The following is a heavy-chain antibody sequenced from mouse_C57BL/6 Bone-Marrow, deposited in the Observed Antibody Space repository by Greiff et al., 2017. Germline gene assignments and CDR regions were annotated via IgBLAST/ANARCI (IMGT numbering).Heavy chain of an antibody. CDR2: IYPGSGST. V-gene: IGHV1-55*01. D-gene: IGHD2-14*01. Sequence: QVQLQQPGAELVKPGASVKMSCKASGYTFTSYWITWVKQRPGQGLEWIGDIYPGSGSTNYNEKFKSKATLTVDTSSSTAYMQLSSLTSEDSAVYYCASRAYCRSPWWYFDVWGTGTTVTVSS. CDR1: GYTFTSYW. CDR3: ASRAYCRSPWWYFDV. J-gene: IGHJ1*03.